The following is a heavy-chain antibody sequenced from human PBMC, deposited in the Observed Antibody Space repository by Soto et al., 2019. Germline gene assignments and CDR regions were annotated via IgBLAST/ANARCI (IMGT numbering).Heavy chain of an antibody. CDR3: ARHSGGGEYFYNGMDV. J-gene: IGHJ6*02. Sequence: SETLSLTCTVSGGFISSSTYYWGWIRQPPXKGLEWIGCVYYTGNTYDNPSLKSRVTISVDTSKNQFSLKLTSVTAADTAVYYCARHSGGGEYFYNGMDVWGQGTTVTVSS. CDR1: GGFISSSTYY. D-gene: IGHD3-16*01. V-gene: IGHV4-39*01. CDR2: VYYTGNT.